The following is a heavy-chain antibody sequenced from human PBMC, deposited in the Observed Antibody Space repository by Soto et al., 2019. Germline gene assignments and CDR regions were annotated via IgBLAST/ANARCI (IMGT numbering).Heavy chain of an antibody. D-gene: IGHD3-22*01. Sequence: QLQLQESGPGLVKPSETLSLTCTVSGGSISSSSYYWGWIRQPPGKGLEWIGSIYYSGSTYYNPSPKSRVTLSLDTSKNQFSLKLSSVTAADTAVYYCARHSGYYHWPFDYWGQGTLVTVSS. CDR2: IYYSGST. CDR3: ARHSGYYHWPFDY. CDR1: GGSISSSSYY. J-gene: IGHJ4*02. V-gene: IGHV4-39*01.